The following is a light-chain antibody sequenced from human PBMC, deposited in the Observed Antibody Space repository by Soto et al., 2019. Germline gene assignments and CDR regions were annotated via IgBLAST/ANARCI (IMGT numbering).Light chain of an antibody. Sequence: IVLTQSPATLSLSPGESATLSCRASQSVSSYLAWYQQKPGQAPRLLIYDASNRATGIPARFSGSGSGTDCTLTISSLEPEDVAVYYCQQRSNWPITFGQGTRLEIK. CDR3: QQRSNWPIT. J-gene: IGKJ5*01. V-gene: IGKV3-11*01. CDR2: DAS. CDR1: QSVSSY.